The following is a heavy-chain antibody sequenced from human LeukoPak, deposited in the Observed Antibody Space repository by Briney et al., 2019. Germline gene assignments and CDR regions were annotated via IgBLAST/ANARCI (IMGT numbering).Heavy chain of an antibody. V-gene: IGHV3-23*01. CDR1: GFTFSTYA. Sequence: GGSLRLPCAASGFTFSTYAMTWVRQAPGKGLEWVSAISGSGGSTYYADSVKGRFTISRDSSKNTLYLQLNSLRAEDTAVYYCAKDRGKASPGGYYFDYWGQGTLVTVSS. D-gene: IGHD3-16*01. J-gene: IGHJ4*02. CDR2: ISGSGGST. CDR3: AKDRGKASPGGYYFDY.